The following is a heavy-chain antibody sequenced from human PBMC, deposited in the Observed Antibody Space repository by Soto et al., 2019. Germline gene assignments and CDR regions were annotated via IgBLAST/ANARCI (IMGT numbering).Heavy chain of an antibody. D-gene: IGHD3-22*01. CDR1: GYSFTSYW. Sequence: GESLKISCKGSGYSFTSYWIGWVRQMPGKGLEWMGIVYSGDSDSRYSPSFQGQVTISADKSISIAYLQWSSLKASDTAMYYCARLSYYNSGSYRLIDYWGQGTPVTVSS. CDR3: ARLSYYNSGSYRLIDY. V-gene: IGHV5-51*01. J-gene: IGHJ4*02. CDR2: VYSGDSDS.